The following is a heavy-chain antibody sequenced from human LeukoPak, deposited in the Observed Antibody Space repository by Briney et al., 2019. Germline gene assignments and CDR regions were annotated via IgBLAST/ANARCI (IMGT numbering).Heavy chain of an antibody. J-gene: IGHJ4*02. CDR3: ARGDSYGAQTLFDY. CDR2: IIPIFGTA. D-gene: IGHD5-18*01. CDR1: GGTFSSYA. Sequence: SVKVSCKASGGTFSSYAISWVRQAPGQGLEWMGGIIPIFGTANYAQKFQGRVTITADKSTSTAYMELSSLRSEDTAVYYCARGDSYGAQTLFDYWGQGTLVTVSS. V-gene: IGHV1-69*06.